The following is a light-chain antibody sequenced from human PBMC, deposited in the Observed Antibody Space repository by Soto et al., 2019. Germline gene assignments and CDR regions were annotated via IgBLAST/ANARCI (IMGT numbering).Light chain of an antibody. CDR3: QSYDSNLTGFFV. CDR2: GNS. V-gene: IGLV1-40*01. Sequence: QSVLTQPPSVSGAPGQRVTISCTGSSSNIGAGYDVHWYQPLPGTAPKLLIYGNSNRPSGVPDRFSGSKSGTSASLAITGLQAEDEADYYCQSYDSNLTGFFVFGTGTKLTVL. CDR1: SSNIGAGYD. J-gene: IGLJ1*01.